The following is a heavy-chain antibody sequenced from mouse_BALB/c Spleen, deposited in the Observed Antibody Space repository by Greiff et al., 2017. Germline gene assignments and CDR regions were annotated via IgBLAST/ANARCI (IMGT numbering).Heavy chain of an antibody. CDR3: ARGDYYGSSPNYFDY. Sequence: VQLQQSGPELMKPGASVKISCKASGYSFTSYYMHWVKQSHGKSLEWIGYIDPFNGGTSYNQKFKGKATLTVDKSSSTAYMHLSSLTSEDSAVYYCARGDYYGSSPNYFDYWGQGTTLTVSS. V-gene: IGHV1S135*01. J-gene: IGHJ2*01. CDR1: GYSFTSYY. CDR2: IDPFNGGT. D-gene: IGHD1-1*01.